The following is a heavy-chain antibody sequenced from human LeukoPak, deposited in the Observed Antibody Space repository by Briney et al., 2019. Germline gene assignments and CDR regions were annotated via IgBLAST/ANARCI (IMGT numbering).Heavy chain of an antibody. V-gene: IGHV3-48*03. CDR1: GFTFSSFE. D-gene: IGHD3-16*01. CDR2: ISSSRSTI. Sequence: GGSLRLSCAAFGFTFSSFEMNWVRQAPGKGLEWVSYISSSRSTIYYADSVKGRFTISRDNAKNSLYLQMNSLRVEDTAVYYCAREGVMAPYYFDYWGQGTLVTVSS. J-gene: IGHJ4*02. CDR3: AREGVMAPYYFDY.